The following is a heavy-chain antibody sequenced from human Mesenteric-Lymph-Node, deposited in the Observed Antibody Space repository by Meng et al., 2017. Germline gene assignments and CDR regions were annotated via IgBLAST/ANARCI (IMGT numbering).Heavy chain of an antibody. V-gene: IGHV4-61*02. J-gene: IGHJ4*02. CDR1: GGSISSGSYH. CDR3: ARVDLYDSTGYRFYFDY. Sequence: LRLSCTVSGGSISSGSYHWSWIRQPAGKGLEWIGRIYTSGSTNYNPSLKSRVTISQDRSKNQFSLKLSSVTAADTAVYYCARVDLYDSTGYRFYFDYWGQGTLVTVSS. CDR2: IYTSGST. D-gene: IGHD3-22*01.